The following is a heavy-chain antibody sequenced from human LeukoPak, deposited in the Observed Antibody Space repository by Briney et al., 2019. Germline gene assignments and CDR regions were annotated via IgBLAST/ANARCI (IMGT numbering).Heavy chain of an antibody. V-gene: IGHV3-48*02. CDR2: ITSTSSTI. CDR3: ARGYCSSTSCYEDAFDI. Sequence: GGSLRLSCAASGFTFSSYTMHWVRQAPGKGPEWVSYITSTSSTIYYADSVKGRFTISRDNAKNSLYLQMDSLRDEDTAVYYCARGYCSSTSCYEDAFDIWGQGTMVTVSS. D-gene: IGHD2-2*01. J-gene: IGHJ3*02. CDR1: GFTFSSYT.